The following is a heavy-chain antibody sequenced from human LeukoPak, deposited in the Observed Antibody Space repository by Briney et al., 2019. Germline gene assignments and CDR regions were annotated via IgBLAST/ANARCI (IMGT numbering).Heavy chain of an antibody. J-gene: IGHJ3*02. V-gene: IGHV3-48*03. CDR1: GFTFSSYE. CDR3: VRDFPKTWTTEITPDI. D-gene: IGHD1-14*01. Sequence: GGSLRLSCAASGFTFSSYEMNWVRQAPGKGLEWVSYISSSGSTIYYADSVKGRFIISRDNAKNSLYLQMNSLRAEDTAVYYCVRDFPKTWTTEITPDIWGQGTMVTASS. CDR2: ISSSGSTI.